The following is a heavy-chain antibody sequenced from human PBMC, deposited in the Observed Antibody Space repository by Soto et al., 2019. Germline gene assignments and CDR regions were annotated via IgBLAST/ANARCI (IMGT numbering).Heavy chain of an antibody. Sequence: QVQLVQSGAEVKRPGASVKVSCKASGYSFTHYDINWVRQAPGQGLEWMGWMSPRNGNTDYAQTFQGRVTMTRDASISTAYMELSSLTSADTAVYYCPKGGLTGAADQWGQRTLVNVTS. CDR3: PKGGLTGAADQ. CDR1: GYSFTHYD. V-gene: IGHV1-8*01. J-gene: IGHJ4*02. D-gene: IGHD1-20*01. CDR2: MSPRNGNT.